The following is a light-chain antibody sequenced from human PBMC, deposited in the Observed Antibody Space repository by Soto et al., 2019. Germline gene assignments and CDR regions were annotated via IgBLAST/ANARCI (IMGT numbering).Light chain of an antibody. J-gene: IGKJ3*01. Sequence: EIVLTQSPATLSVFPGEKATLSCGASQSVSNNLAWYHQKPGQAPRPLIYGASTRATGVPARFSGSESGTEFTLTISSLQSEDSAIYYCQQYSSCPFTFGPGTKVAIE. CDR2: GAS. CDR3: QQYSSCPFT. CDR1: QSVSNN. V-gene: IGKV3-15*01.